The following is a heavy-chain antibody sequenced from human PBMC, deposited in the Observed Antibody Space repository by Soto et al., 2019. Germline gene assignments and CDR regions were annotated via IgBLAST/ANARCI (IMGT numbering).Heavy chain of an antibody. V-gene: IGHV3-30-3*01. CDR3: ARERSHHFDY. D-gene: IGHD4-17*01. CDR1: GFTFSSYA. CDR2: ISYDGSNK. J-gene: IGHJ4*02. Sequence: GGSLSLSCAASGFTFSSYAMHWVRQAPGKGLEWVAVISYDGSNKYYADSVKGRFTISRDNSKNTLYLQMNSLRVEDTAVYYCARERSHHFDYWGQGTLVTVSS.